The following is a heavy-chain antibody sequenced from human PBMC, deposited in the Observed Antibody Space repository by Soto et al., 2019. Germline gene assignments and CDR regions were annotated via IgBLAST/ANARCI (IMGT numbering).Heavy chain of an antibody. Sequence: AGGSLRLSCAASGFTFSSYAMSWVRQAPGKGLEWVSAISGSGGSTYYADSVKGRFTISRDNSKNTLYLQMNSLRAEDTAVYYCAKGTWNYANTHWLDYWGQGTLVTVSS. CDR1: GFTFSSYA. D-gene: IGHD1-7*01. CDR2: ISGSGGST. J-gene: IGHJ4*02. V-gene: IGHV3-23*01. CDR3: AKGTWNYANTHWLDY.